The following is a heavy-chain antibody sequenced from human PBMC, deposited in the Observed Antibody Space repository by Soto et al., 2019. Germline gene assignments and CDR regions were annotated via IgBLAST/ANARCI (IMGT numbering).Heavy chain of an antibody. CDR1: GGTFSSYT. V-gene: IGHV1-69*02. CDR2: IIPILGIA. J-gene: IGHJ6*02. CDR3: ARIWGYCSGGSCYINYYSGMDV. D-gene: IGHD2-15*01. Sequence: QVQLVQSGAEVKKPGSSVKVSCKASGGTFSSYTISWVRQAPGQGLEWMGMIIPILGIANYAQKFQGRVTITADKSTSTAYMELSSLRSEDTAVYYCARIWGYCSGGSCYINYYSGMDVWGQGTTVTVSS.